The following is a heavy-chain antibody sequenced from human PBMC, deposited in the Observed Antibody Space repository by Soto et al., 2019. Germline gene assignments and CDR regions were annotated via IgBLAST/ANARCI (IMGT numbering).Heavy chain of an antibody. CDR2: IKQDGSKK. Sequence: GGSLRLSCAASGFTFSNIGMSWAGLAPGRGREGVPNIKQDGSKKYYVDSVKGRFTISRDNAKNSLYLQMNSLRAEDTAVYYCARDQNGVIVVVPAAIGRYYYYGMDVWGQGTTVTVSS. D-gene: IGHD2-2*02. J-gene: IGHJ6*02. V-gene: IGHV3-7*03. CDR3: ARDQNGVIVVVPAAIGRYYYYGMDV. CDR1: GFTFSNIG.